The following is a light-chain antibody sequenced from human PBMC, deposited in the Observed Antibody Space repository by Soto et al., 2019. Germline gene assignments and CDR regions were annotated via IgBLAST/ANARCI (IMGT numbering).Light chain of an antibody. V-gene: IGKV3-20*01. J-gene: IGKJ5*01. CDR1: QSVSSSA. Sequence: EIVLTQSPGTLSLSPGERATLSCRASQSVSSSALAWYQQKPGQAPWLLIYGASRRASGVPDRFSGSGSGTDFTLAISGLEPEDFAVYYCHQYDSSPFTFGQGTRLDI. CDR2: GAS. CDR3: HQYDSSPFT.